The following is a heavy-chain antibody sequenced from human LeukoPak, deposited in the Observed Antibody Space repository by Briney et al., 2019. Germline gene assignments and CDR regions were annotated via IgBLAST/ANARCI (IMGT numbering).Heavy chain of an antibody. D-gene: IGHD1-26*01. Sequence: GGSLRLSCAASGLTFSSSNMHWVRQAPGKGLEWVSFISGSSTATQYADSVTGRFTISRDIGRKALYLQMNSLRDEDTAVYYCARGGGRSYSDAFDIWGQGTVVTVSS. V-gene: IGHV3-48*02. CDR1: GLTFSSSN. CDR2: ISGSSTAT. J-gene: IGHJ3*02. CDR3: ARGGGRSYSDAFDI.